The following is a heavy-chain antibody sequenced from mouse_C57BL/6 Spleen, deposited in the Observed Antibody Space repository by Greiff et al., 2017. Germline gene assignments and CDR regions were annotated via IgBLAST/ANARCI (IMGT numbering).Heavy chain of an antibody. CDR2: IDPANGNP. CDR3: AREGYYGSSYVDY. J-gene: IGHJ2*01. CDR1: GFNIKNNY. V-gene: IGHV14-3*01. D-gene: IGHD1-1*01. Sequence: VQLQQSVAELVRPGASVKLSCTASGFNIKNNYMHWVKQRPEQGLEWIGRIDPANGNPNYDPKFQGKATITAATSSNTAYLQLSSLTSEDTALYYCAREGYYGSSYVDYWGQGTTLTVSS.